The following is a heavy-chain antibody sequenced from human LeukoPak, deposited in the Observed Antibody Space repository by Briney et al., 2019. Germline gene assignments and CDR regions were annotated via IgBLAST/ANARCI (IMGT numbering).Heavy chain of an antibody. J-gene: IGHJ3*02. Sequence: GGSLRLSCAASGFTFSSYGMHWVRQAPGKGLEGGAVISYDGSNKYYADSVKGRFTISRDNSKNTLYLQMNSLRAEDTAVSYCEKDRGIVLVPAAHAAFDIWSQRTMVTVSS. CDR1: GFTFSSYG. CDR2: ISYDGSNK. V-gene: IGHV3-30*18. CDR3: EKDRGIVLVPAAHAAFDI. D-gene: IGHD2-2*01.